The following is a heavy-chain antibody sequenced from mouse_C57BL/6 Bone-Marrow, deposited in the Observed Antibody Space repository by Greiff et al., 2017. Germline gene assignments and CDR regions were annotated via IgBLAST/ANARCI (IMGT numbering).Heavy chain of an antibody. V-gene: IGHV1-55*01. D-gene: IGHD4-1*01. Sequence: QVHVKQPGAELVKPGASVKMSCKASGYTFTSYWITWVKPRPGQGLEWIGDIYPTSGRTNYNEKFKSKAILTVDTSSNTAYMQLSSLTSEDSAVFYWARSGPMGRSYDYWGQGTTLTVSS. CDR3: ARSGPMGRSYDY. CDR2: IYPTSGRT. J-gene: IGHJ2*01. CDR1: GYTFTSYW.